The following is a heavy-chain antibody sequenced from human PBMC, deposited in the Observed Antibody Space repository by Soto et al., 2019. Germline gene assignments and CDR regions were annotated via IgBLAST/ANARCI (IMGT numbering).Heavy chain of an antibody. CDR1: GYTFNTYG. CDR2: ISAYDGKT. CDR3: ARALPVAKGGFDP. J-gene: IGHJ5*02. Sequence: ASVKVSCKTSGYTFNTYGINWVRQAPGQGLELMGWISAYDGKTTYAEKFQGRVTLTTDTSTSTAYMELRSLRSDDTAVYYCARALPVAKGGFDPWGQGTLVTVSS. D-gene: IGHD2-2*01. V-gene: IGHV1-18*01.